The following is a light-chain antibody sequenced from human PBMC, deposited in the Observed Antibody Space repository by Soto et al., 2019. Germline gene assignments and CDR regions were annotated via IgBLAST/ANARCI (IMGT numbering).Light chain of an antibody. Sequence: QSALTQPASVSGSPGQSITISCTGTSSDVGGYNHVSWYQQHPGKAPKLMIYEVSNRPSGVSDRFSGSKSGTTASLTISGLQAEDEADYYCCSYRRDISVVFGGGTKVTVL. J-gene: IGLJ2*01. CDR2: EVS. V-gene: IGLV2-14*03. CDR1: SSDVGGYNH. CDR3: CSYRRDISVV.